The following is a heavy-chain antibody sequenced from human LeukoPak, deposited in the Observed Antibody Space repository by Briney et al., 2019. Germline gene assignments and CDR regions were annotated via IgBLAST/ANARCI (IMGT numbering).Heavy chain of an antibody. J-gene: IGHJ4*02. CDR3: ARRRAALDY. Sequence: PSETLSLTCAVYGGSFSGYYRSWIRQPPGKGLEWIGYIYYSGSTNYNPSLKSRVTISVDTSKNQFSLKLSSVTAADTAVYYCARRRAALDYWGQGTLVTVSS. D-gene: IGHD2-15*01. V-gene: IGHV4-59*08. CDR2: IYYSGST. CDR1: GGSFSGYY.